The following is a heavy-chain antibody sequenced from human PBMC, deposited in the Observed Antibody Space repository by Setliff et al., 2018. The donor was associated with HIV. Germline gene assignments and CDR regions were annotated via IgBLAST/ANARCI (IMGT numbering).Heavy chain of an antibody. V-gene: IGHV4-38-2*01. D-gene: IGHD2-8*01. CDR1: GYSISSGYY. J-gene: IGHJ4*02. CDR2: IYHSGST. Sequence: SETLSLTCAVSGYSISSGYYWGWIRQPPGKGLEWIGSIYHSGSTYYNPSLKSRVTISVDTSKNQFSLKLSSVTAADTAVYYCASLKTSESVLLDYWGQGTLVTVSS. CDR3: ASLKTSESVLLDY.